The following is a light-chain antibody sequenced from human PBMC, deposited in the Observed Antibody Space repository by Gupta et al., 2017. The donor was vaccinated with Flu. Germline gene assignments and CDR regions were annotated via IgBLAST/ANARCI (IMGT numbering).Light chain of an antibody. V-gene: IGKV3-11*01. CDR2: DAS. CDR3: QQRSNWRHT. Sequence: PATLSLSPGERATLSCRASQSVSSYLAWYQQKPGQAPRLLIYDASNRATGIPARFSGSGSGTDFTLTISSLEPEDFAVYYCQQRSNWRHTFGQGTKLAIK. J-gene: IGKJ2*01. CDR1: QSVSSY.